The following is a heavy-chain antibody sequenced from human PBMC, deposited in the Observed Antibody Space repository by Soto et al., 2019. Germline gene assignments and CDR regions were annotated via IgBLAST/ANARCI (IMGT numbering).Heavy chain of an antibody. D-gene: IGHD6-6*01. Sequence: SETLSLTCTVSGGSVSSSSYYWGWVRQPPGKGLEWIGYIYYSGSTYYNPSLKSRVTISVDTSKNQFSLKLSSVTAADTAVYYCARARTLYGRSIAARLNWFDPWGQGTLVTVSS. CDR3: ARARTLYGRSIAARLNWFDP. CDR1: GGSVSSSSYY. J-gene: IGHJ5*02. CDR2: IYYSGST. V-gene: IGHV4-31*03.